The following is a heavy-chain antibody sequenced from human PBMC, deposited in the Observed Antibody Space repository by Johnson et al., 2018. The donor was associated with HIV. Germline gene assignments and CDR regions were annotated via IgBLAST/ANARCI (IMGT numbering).Heavy chain of an antibody. Sequence: QVQLMESGGGLVQPGRSLRLSCPASGFTFGDYAMSWVRQAPGKGLEWVAVISYDGSNKYYADSVKGRFTISRDNSKNTLYLQMNSLRAEDTAVYYCAKDGSSSSGGAFDVWGQGTMVTVSS. CDR1: GFTFGDYA. D-gene: IGHD6-6*01. J-gene: IGHJ3*01. CDR2: ISYDGSNK. V-gene: IGHV3-30*04. CDR3: AKDGSSSSGGAFDV.